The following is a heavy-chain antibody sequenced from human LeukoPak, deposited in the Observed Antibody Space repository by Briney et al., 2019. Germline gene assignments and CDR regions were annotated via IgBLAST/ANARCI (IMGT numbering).Heavy chain of an antibody. Sequence: SETLSLTCTVSGGSISSGSYYWSWIRQPPGKGLEWIGEINHSGRTNYNPSLKSRVTISVDTSKNQFSLKLSSVTAADTAVYYCARDYGDSSGYWGQGTLVTVSS. V-gene: IGHV4-39*07. CDR3: ARDYGDSSGY. J-gene: IGHJ4*02. CDR1: GGSISSGSYY. CDR2: INHSGRT. D-gene: IGHD4-17*01.